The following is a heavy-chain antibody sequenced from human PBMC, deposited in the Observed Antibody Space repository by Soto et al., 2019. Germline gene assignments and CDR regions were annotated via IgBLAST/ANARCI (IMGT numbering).Heavy chain of an antibody. CDR1: GVTFSIYA. CDR3: ARDRRTAMAITAVYYGMDV. D-gene: IGHD5-18*01. Sequence: ASLKVSFKSAGVTFSIYAISCVGESRGQCVWWMGGIIPIFGTANYAQKFQGRVTITADKSTSTAYMELSSLRSEDTAVYYCARDRRTAMAITAVYYGMDVWGQGTTVTVSS. V-gene: IGHV1-69*06. CDR2: IIPIFGTA. J-gene: IGHJ6*02.